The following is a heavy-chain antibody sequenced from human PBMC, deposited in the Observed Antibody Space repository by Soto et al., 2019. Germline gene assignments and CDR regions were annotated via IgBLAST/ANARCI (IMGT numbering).Heavy chain of an antibody. CDR2: IYSGGST. V-gene: IGHV3-66*01. D-gene: IGHD2-15*01. CDR1: GFTVSSSY. J-gene: IGHJ6*03. Sequence: EVQLVESGGGLVQPGGSLRLSCAASGFTVSSSYMSWARQAPGKGLEWVSVIYSGGSTYYADSVKGRFTISRDNSKNTLYLQMNSLRAEDTAVYYCARDRGNSGGSHWYYYMDLWGKGTTVTVSS. CDR3: ARDRGNSGGSHWYYYMDL.